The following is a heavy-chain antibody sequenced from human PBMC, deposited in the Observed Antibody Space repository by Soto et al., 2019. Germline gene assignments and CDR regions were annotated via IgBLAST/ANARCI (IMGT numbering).Heavy chain of an antibody. Sequence: PSETLSLTCTVSGGSISNYYLSWIRQSPGKGLEWIGYIYSSGSTHYNPSLQNRVTISIDTSKNQVSLKVNSVTAADTAVYYCARDHPHSYGVYYFDYWGQGTPVTVSS. CDR1: GGSISNYY. D-gene: IGHD5-18*01. V-gene: IGHV4-59*01. CDR2: IYSSGST. J-gene: IGHJ4*02. CDR3: ARDHPHSYGVYYFDY.